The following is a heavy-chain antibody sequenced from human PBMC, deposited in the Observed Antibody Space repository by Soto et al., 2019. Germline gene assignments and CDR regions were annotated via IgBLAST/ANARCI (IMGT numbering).Heavy chain of an antibody. Sequence: GGSLRLSCAASGFTFSSYTMNWVRQAPGKGLEWVSTISGSGGRTYYADSVKGRFTISRDDSKNTLYLQMNSLRVEDTAVYYCAKNRSPWGQGTLVTVSS. V-gene: IGHV3-23*01. CDR3: AKNRSP. CDR2: ISGSGGRT. J-gene: IGHJ5*02. CDR1: GFTFSSYT.